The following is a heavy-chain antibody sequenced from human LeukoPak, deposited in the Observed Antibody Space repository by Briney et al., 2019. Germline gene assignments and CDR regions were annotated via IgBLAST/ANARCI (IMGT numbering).Heavy chain of an antibody. CDR2: INPNSGGT. CDR1: GYTFTSYY. J-gene: IGHJ5*02. CDR3: ARDREVRGVIISFWFDP. V-gene: IGHV1-2*02. Sequence: GASVTVTCKASGYTFTSYYMHWVRQAPGKGLEWMGWINPNSGGTNYAQKFQGRVTMTRDTSISKAYMELSRLRADDTAVYYCARDREVRGVIISFWFDPWGQGTLVTVSS. D-gene: IGHD3-10*01.